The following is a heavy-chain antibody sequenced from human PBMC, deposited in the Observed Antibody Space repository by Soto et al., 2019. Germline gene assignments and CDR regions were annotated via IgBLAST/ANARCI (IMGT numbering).Heavy chain of an antibody. CDR3: ATDQSTTYYYYYGMDV. J-gene: IGHJ6*02. Sequence: PSVKVSFTVSGYTLTELSIHWVRQALGKGLKWTAGVDPEDGDIVYAQNFQGRVTMTEDTSTDTAYMELSSLRSEDTAVYYCATDQSTTYYYYYGMDVWGQGTTVTVSS. D-gene: IGHD1-1*01. CDR2: VDPEDGDI. V-gene: IGHV1-24*01. CDR1: GYTLTELS.